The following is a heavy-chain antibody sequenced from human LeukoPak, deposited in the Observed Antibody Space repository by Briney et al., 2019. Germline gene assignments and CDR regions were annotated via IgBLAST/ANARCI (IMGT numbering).Heavy chain of an antibody. J-gene: IGHJ6*03. CDR1: GGNFSSYA. D-gene: IGHD1-7*01. CDR3: ARDSSRWNYAYYYYYMDV. CDR2: IIPIFGTA. Sequence: ASVNVSCKASGGNFSSYAISWVRQAAGQGLEGMGGIIPIFGTANYAQKFPGRVTITADESTSTAYMELSSLRAEDTAVYYCARDSSRWNYAYYYYYMDVWGKGTTVTVSS. V-gene: IGHV1-69*01.